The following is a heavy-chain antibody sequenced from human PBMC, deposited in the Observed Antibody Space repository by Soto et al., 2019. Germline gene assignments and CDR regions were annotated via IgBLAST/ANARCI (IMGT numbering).Heavy chain of an antibody. J-gene: IGHJ4*02. V-gene: IGHV4-34*01. Sequence: SETLSLTCAVYGESFSGYIWTWIRQTPGKGLQWIGQINHSGSDYYNPSLKSRVTISVHTSNSQFSLELSSVTAADTAVYYCARGLITGSHYSGGWYYFDSWGQGTQVTVSS. CDR2: INHSGSD. CDR3: ARGLITGSHYSGGWYYFDS. D-gene: IGHD6-19*01. CDR1: GESFSGYI.